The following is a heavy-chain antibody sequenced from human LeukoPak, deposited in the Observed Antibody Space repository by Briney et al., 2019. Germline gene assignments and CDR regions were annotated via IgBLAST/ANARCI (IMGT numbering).Heavy chain of an antibody. CDR1: GYTFTSYY. D-gene: IGHD3-10*01. CDR2: INPSGGST. V-gene: IGHV1-46*01. J-gene: IGHJ4*02. CDR3: ARANYYGSGGYKHYFDY. Sequence: ASVKVSCKASGYTFTSYYMHWVRQAPGQGLEWMGIINPSGGSTSYAQKFQGRVTMTRDMSTSTVYMELSSLRSEDTAVYYCARANYYGSGGYKHYFDYWGQGTLVTVSS.